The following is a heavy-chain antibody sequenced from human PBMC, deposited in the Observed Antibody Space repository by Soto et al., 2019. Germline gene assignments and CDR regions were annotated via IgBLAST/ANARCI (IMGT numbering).Heavy chain of an antibody. CDR2: ISYDGSNK. CDR1: GFTFSSYA. CDR3: ARDTAMDQFDY. Sequence: QVQLVESGGGVVQPGRSLRLSCAASGFTFSSYAMHWVRQAPGKGLEWVAVISYDGSNKYYADSVKGRFTISRDNSKNTLYLQMNSLRAEDTAVYYCARDTAMDQFDYWGQGTLVTVSS. D-gene: IGHD5-18*01. V-gene: IGHV3-30-3*01. J-gene: IGHJ4*02.